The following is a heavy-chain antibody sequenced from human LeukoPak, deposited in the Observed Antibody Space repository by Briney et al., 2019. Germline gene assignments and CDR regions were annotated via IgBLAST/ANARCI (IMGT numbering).Heavy chain of an antibody. CDR3: ASATLRCSGGSCYEMDV. Sequence: ASVKVSCKASGYTFTDYYMHWVRQAPGQGLEWMGWINLNSRGTNYAQKFQGGVTTTRDTSISTAYMEPNRLRSEDTAVYYCASATLRCSGGSCYEMDVWGKGTTVTVSS. J-gene: IGHJ6*04. CDR1: GYTFTDYY. V-gene: IGHV1-2*02. D-gene: IGHD2-15*01. CDR2: INLNSRGT.